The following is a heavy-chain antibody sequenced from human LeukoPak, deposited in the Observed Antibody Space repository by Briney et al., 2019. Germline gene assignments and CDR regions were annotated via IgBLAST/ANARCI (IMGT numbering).Heavy chain of an antibody. D-gene: IGHD5-12*01. CDR2: ISWNSGSI. CDR3: AKAHSGYDYESFFDY. J-gene: IGHJ4*02. Sequence: GRSPRLSCAASGFTFDDYAMHWVRQAPGKGLEWVSGISWNSGSIGYADSVKGRFTISRGNAKNSLYLQMNSLRAEDTALYYCAKAHSGYDYESFFDYWGQGTLVTVSS. V-gene: IGHV3-9*01. CDR1: GFTFDDYA.